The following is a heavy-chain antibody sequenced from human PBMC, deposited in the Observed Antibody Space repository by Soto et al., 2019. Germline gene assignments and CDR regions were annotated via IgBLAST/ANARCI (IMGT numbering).Heavy chain of an antibody. D-gene: IGHD1-7*01. Sequence: SVKVSCKASGGTFSSYAISWVRQAPGQGLEWMGGIIPIFGTANYAQKFQGRVTITADESTSTAYMELSSLRSEDTAVYYCARDRRLELRWGRMDVWGQGTTVTVSS. V-gene: IGHV1-69*13. J-gene: IGHJ6*02. CDR2: IIPIFGTA. CDR1: GGTFSSYA. CDR3: ARDRRLELRWGRMDV.